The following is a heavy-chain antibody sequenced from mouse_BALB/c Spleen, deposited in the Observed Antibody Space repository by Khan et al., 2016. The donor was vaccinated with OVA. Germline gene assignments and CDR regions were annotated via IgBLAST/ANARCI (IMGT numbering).Heavy chain of an antibody. CDR3: ARTARIKY. V-gene: IGHV3-2*02. CDR1: GYSITSGYG. D-gene: IGHD1-2*01. J-gene: IGHJ2*01. Sequence: EVQLQESGPGLVKPSQSLSLTCTVTGYSITSGYGWNWIRQFPGNKLEWMGYISYSGSPNSNPSLKSRISITRDTSKNQGFLELNSVTTEDTATYYCARTARIKYWGQGTTLTVSS. CDR2: ISYSGSP.